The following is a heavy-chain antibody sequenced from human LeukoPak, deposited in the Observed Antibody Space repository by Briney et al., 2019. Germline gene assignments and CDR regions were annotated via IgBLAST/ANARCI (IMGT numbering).Heavy chain of an antibody. CDR3: AKDGYYDGSGYPYYFDY. V-gene: IGHV3-23*01. Sequence: GGSLRLSCAASGFTFSSYAMSWVRQAPGKGLEWVSAISGSGGSTYYADSVKGRFTISRDNSKNTLYLQMNSLRAEDTAVYYCAKDGYYDGSGYPYYFDYWGQGTLVTVSS. J-gene: IGHJ4*02. CDR1: GFTFSSYA. CDR2: ISGSGGST. D-gene: IGHD3-22*01.